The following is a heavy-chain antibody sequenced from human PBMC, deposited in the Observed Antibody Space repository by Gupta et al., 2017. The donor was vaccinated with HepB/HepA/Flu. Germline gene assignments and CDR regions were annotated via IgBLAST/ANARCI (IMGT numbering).Heavy chain of an antibody. J-gene: IGHJ5*02. CDR2: IYWDDDK. CDR3: AHRRDKNWFDP. V-gene: IGHV2-5*02. CDR1: GFSLNTAGVG. D-gene: IGHD2-15*01. Sequence: GFSLNTAGVGVGWIRQPQGKALEWLAIIYWDDDKRYSPSLKTRLTITKDTSKNQVVLTMTNMDPVDTATYYCAHRRDKNWFDPWGQGSLVTVYS.